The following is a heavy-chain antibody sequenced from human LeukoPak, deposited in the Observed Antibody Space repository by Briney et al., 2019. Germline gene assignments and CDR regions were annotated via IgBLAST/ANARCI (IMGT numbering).Heavy chain of an antibody. Sequence: SQTLSLTCAISGDSVSTNSGAWNWIRQSPSRGLEWLGRTYFRSKWYTDYSLSVKSRISIIPDTSNNQFSLQLNSVSPEDTAVYYCARSYSGSYDHWFDPWGQGTLVTVSS. V-gene: IGHV6-1*01. D-gene: IGHD1-26*01. CDR3: ARSYSGSYDHWFDP. J-gene: IGHJ5*02. CDR1: GDSVSTNSGA. CDR2: TYFRSKWYT.